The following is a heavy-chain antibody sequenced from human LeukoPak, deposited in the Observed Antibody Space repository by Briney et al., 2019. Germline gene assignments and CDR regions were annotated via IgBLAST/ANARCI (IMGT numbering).Heavy chain of an antibody. CDR3: ARVGDSRLYYFDY. Sequence: VASVKVSCKASGYTFTGYYMHWVRQAPGQGLEWMGWINPNSGGTNYAQKFQGRVTMTRDTSISTAYMELSRLRSDDTAVYYCARVGDSRLYYFDYWGQGTLVTVSS. D-gene: IGHD3-22*01. J-gene: IGHJ4*02. V-gene: IGHV1-2*02. CDR1: GYTFTGYY. CDR2: INPNSGGT.